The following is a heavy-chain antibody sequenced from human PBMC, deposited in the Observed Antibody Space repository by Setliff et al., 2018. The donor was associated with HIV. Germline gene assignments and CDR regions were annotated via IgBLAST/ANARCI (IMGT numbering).Heavy chain of an antibody. Sequence: SVKVSCKASGGTFRKYSISWVRQAPGQGLEWMGGIIPIFGTANYAQKFQGRVTITADESTSTAYMELSSLRSEDTAVYYCARDLNSRHYYMDVWGKGTTVTVSS. CDR3: ARDLNSRHYYMDV. J-gene: IGHJ6*03. CDR1: GGTFRKYS. CDR2: IIPIFGTA. V-gene: IGHV1-69*13.